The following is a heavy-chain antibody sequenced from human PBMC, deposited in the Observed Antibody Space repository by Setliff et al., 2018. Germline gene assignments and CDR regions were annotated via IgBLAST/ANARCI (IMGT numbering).Heavy chain of an antibody. V-gene: IGHV1-69*06. D-gene: IGHD6-13*01. CDR3: ARGGLAAAGRKGVFEY. CDR1: GDTFSTYS. CDR2: IIPLLETA. Sequence: SVKVSCKASGDTFSTYSLSWVRQAPGQGLEWMGGIIPLLETAKYAQKFQGRVTITADKSTNTGYMEVNIVTSDDTAIYYCARGGLAAAGRKGVFEYWGQGTVVTVSS. J-gene: IGHJ4*02.